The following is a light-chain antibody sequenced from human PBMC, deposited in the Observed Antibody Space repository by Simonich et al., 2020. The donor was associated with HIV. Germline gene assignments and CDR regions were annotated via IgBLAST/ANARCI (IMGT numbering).Light chain of an antibody. CDR3: QQAIGFPRT. CDR2: AAS. J-gene: IGKJ1*01. Sequence: DIQMTQSPSSVSASVGDRVTITCRASQGISSGLAWYQHKPGKAPKLLMYAASTLQSGVPSRFSGSGSGTKFTLTITSLQPEDFATYYCQQAIGFPRTFGQGTKVEVK. CDR1: QGISSG. V-gene: IGKV1-12*01.